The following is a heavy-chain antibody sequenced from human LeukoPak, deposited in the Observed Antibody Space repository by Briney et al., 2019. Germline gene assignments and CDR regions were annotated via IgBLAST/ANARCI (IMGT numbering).Heavy chain of an antibody. J-gene: IGHJ4*02. D-gene: IGHD3-22*01. V-gene: IGHV1-2*02. CDR3: ATYYSDTSARD. CDR2: INPNSGGT. Sequence: GASVKVSCKASGYTFTGYYMHWVRQAPGQGLEWMGWINPNSGGTNSAPKFQGRVTMTRDTSISTAYMELSGLTSDDTAVYFCATYYSDTSARDWGQGTLVTVSS. CDR1: GYTFTGYY.